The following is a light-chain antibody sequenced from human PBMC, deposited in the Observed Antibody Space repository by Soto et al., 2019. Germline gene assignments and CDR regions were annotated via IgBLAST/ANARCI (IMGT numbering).Light chain of an antibody. Sequence: EIVLTQSPGTLSLSPGAPATLSCRASQTGDSRYLAWYQQKRGQAPRLLIYAASSRATGVPDRFSGSGSGTDFTLTIRRLEPEDFAVYYCQQYDSTVWTFGQGTKVDIK. CDR1: QTGDSRY. V-gene: IGKV3-20*01. J-gene: IGKJ1*01. CDR3: QQYDSTVWT. CDR2: AAS.